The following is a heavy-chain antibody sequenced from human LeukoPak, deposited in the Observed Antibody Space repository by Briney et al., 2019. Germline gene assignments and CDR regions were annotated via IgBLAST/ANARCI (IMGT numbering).Heavy chain of an antibody. Sequence: SGGSLRLSCAASGFTFSSYWMAWVRQAPGKGLEWVANINPDGSEKYYVDSMKGRFTISRDNAESALYLQIDSLRPEDTAAYSCARWGMTSTIDSWGQGTLVTVSS. CDR1: GFTFSSYW. CDR2: INPDGSEK. J-gene: IGHJ5*01. D-gene: IGHD1-26*01. CDR3: ARWGMTSTIDS. V-gene: IGHV3-7*01.